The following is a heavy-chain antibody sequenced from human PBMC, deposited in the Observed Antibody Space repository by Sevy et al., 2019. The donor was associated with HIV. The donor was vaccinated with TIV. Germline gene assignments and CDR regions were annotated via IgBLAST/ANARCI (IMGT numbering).Heavy chain of an antibody. D-gene: IGHD1-1*01. V-gene: IGHV3-74*01. J-gene: IGHJ6*02. CDR3: ARGSRGTMGV. Sequence: GGSLRLSCTASGFTLNNYWMHWVRQVPGKGLVWVSRINSDGYSINYADFVKGRFTISRDNAKNTLYVQMNSLRAEDTAVYFCARGSRGTMGVWGQGSTVTVSS. CDR2: INSDGYSI. CDR1: GFTLNNYW.